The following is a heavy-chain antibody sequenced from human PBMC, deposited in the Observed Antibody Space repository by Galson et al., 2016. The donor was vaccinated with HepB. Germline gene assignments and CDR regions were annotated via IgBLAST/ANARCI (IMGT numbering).Heavy chain of an antibody. D-gene: IGHD3-9*01. CDR2: INAGNGNT. CDR3: AGLLRGRFDP. V-gene: IGHV1-3*01. Sequence: SVKVSCKASGYTFTSYAIHWVRQAPGQRLEWMGGINAGNGNTKYSQKLQGRVTITRDTSASTTYMELSNLRYEDTAVFYCAGLLRGRFDPWGQGTLVTVSS. CDR1: GYTFTSYA. J-gene: IGHJ5*02.